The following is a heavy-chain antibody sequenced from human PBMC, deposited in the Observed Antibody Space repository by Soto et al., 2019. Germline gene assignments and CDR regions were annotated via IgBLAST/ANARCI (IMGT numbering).Heavy chain of an antibody. J-gene: IGHJ4*02. CDR3: AREDGDYGFDY. CDR1: GGSISSGGYS. V-gene: IGHV4-30-2*01. CDR2: IYHSGST. D-gene: IGHD4-17*01. Sequence: QLQLQESGSGLVKPSQTLSLTCAVSGGSISSGGYSWSWIRQPPGKGLEWIGYIYHSGSTYYNPSRKSRVPISVDRSKNQFSLKLSSVTAADTAVYYCAREDGDYGFDYWGQGTLVTVSS.